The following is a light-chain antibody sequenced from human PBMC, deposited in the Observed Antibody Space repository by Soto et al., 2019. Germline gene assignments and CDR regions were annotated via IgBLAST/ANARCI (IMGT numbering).Light chain of an antibody. CDR2: DAS. J-gene: IGKJ5*01. Sequence: EILLSQSPAPVCLCPGERGRLSWIDVPRIKYNCLAFYQQTPGQAPRLLVYDASSRATGIPHRFSGRGSGTDFTLTISSLEPEDFAVYYCQQYTISPPITVGQGTRRDI. CDR1: PRIKYNC. CDR3: QQYTISPPIT. V-gene: IGKV3-20*01.